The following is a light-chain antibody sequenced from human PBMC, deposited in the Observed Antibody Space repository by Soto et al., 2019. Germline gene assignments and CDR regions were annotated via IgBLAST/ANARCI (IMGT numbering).Light chain of an antibody. J-gene: IGLJ1*01. Sequence: QSVLTQPASVSGSPGQSITISCTGSSNDVGSHNLVSWYQQYSGKAPKLMIYEDTKRPSGVSSRFSGSKSGTTASLTISGLQAEDDADYYCCSDAMIYVFGSGTKVNVL. CDR1: SNDVGSHNL. V-gene: IGLV2-23*01. CDR2: EDT. CDR3: CSDAMIYV.